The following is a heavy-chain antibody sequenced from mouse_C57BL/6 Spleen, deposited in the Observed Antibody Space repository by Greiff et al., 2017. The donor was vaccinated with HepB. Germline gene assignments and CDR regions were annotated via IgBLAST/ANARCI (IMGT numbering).Heavy chain of an antibody. CDR1: GYTFTDYE. CDR3: TRGEVYYAMDY. J-gene: IGHJ4*01. Sequence: VQLQQSGAELVRPGASVTLSCKASGYTFTDYEMHWVKQTPVHGLEWIGAIDPETGGTAYNQKFKGKAILTADKSSSTAYMELRSLTSEDSAFYDCTRGEVYYAMDYWGQGTSVTVSS. V-gene: IGHV1-15*01. CDR2: IDPETGGT.